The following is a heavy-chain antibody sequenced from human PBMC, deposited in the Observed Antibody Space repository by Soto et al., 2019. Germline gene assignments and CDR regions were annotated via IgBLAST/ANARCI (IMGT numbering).Heavy chain of an antibody. CDR2: INHSGST. D-gene: IGHD3-22*01. V-gene: IGHV4-34*01. Sequence: SETLSLTCAVYGGSFSSYYWSWIRQPPGKGLEWIGEINHSGSTNYNPSLKSRVTISVDTSKNQFSLKLSSVTAADTAVYYCARGRPYYYDSSGYYYFDYWGQGTLVTVSS. CDR3: ARGRPYYYDSSGYYYFDY. J-gene: IGHJ4*02. CDR1: GGSFSSYY.